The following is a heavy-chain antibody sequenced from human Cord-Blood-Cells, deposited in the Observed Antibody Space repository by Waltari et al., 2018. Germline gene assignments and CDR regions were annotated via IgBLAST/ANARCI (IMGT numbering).Heavy chain of an antibody. V-gene: IGHV4-34*01. CDR1: GGSFSGYY. D-gene: IGHD2-2*01. J-gene: IGHJ5*02. CDR3: ARSKGSHCSSTSCYSNWFDP. Sequence: QVQLQQWGAGLLKPSETLSLTCAVYGGSFSGYYWSWFRQPPGTGLEWIGEINHSGSTNYNPSLKSRVTISVDTSKNQFSLKLSSVTAADTAVYYCARSKGSHCSSTSCYSNWFDPWGQGTLVTVSS. CDR2: INHSGST.